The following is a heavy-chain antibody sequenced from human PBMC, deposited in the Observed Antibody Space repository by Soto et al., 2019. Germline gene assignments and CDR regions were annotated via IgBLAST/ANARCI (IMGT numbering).Heavy chain of an antibody. CDR1: GFTFNSYA. CDR3: AKSLGYCSGNSCVGYYYMDV. D-gene: IGHD2-15*01. V-gene: IGHV3-23*01. J-gene: IGHJ6*03. Sequence: GGSLRLSCAASGFTFNSYAMIWVRQAPGKGLEWVSGIGGTGSSTYYGDSVKGRFTISRDNSKNTLYLQMNSLRADDTAVYYCAKSLGYCSGNSCVGYYYMDVWGKGTKVTVSS. CDR2: IGGTGSST.